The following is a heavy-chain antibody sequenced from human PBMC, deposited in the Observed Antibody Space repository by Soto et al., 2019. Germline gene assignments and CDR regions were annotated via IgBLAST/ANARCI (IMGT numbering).Heavy chain of an antibody. CDR2: IKEDGSAT. J-gene: IGHJ5*02. V-gene: IGHV3-7*01. CDR3: ARNQGFFSFHR. Sequence: EVQLVESGGGLVQPGGSLRLSCAASGFSFSDYWMDWVRQAPGKGLEWVANIKEDGSATYYVGSVKGRFTISRDNAKNSLYLQMNSLRVEDTAVYYCARNQGFFSFHRWGQGTLVSVSS. CDR1: GFSFSDYW. D-gene: IGHD3-3*01.